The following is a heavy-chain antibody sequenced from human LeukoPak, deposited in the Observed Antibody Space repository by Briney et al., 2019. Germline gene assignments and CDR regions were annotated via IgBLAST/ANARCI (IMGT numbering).Heavy chain of an antibody. CDR1: GYTFTGYY. Sequence: GASAKVSCKASGYTFTGYYVHWVRQAPGQGLEWMGWINPNSGVTNYAQKFQGRVTMTRDTSISTVYMELSRLRSDDTAVYYCARQGALAKGIDYWGQGTLVTVSS. CDR2: INPNSGVT. D-gene: IGHD6-13*01. V-gene: IGHV1-2*02. CDR3: ARQGALAKGIDY. J-gene: IGHJ4*02.